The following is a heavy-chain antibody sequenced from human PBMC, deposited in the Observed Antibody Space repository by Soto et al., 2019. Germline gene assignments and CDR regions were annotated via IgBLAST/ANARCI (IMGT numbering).Heavy chain of an antibody. CDR1: GGSVSSGSYY. V-gene: IGHV4-61*01. Sequence: QVQLQGSGPGLVKPSETLSLTCTVSGGSVSSGSYYWSWIRQPPGKGLEWIGYIYYRGSTNYNPSLKSRVTISVDASKNQFSLKMSSVTAADTAVYYCARGYYGSGSYYNVDWFDPWGQGTLVTVSP. CDR2: IYYRGST. CDR3: ARGYYGSGSYYNVDWFDP. D-gene: IGHD3-10*01. J-gene: IGHJ5*02.